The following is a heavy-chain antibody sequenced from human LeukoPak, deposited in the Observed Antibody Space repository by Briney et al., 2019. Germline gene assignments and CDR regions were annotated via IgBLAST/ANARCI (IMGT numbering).Heavy chain of an antibody. J-gene: IGHJ4*02. CDR3: ARRGDYYDSSAYYGY. CDR2: IYPGDSDT. CDR1: GYSFTSYW. V-gene: IGHV5-51*03. D-gene: IGHD3-22*01. Sequence: PGESLKIYCKGSGYSFTSYWIGWVRQMPGKGLVWMGIIYPGDSDTRYSPSFQCQAIISADKSISTAYLQWSSLKASDTAMYYCARRGDYYDSSAYYGYWGQGTLVTVPS.